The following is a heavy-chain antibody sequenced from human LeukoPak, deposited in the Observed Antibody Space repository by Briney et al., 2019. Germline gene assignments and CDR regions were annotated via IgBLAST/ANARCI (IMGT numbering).Heavy chain of an antibody. Sequence: GGSLRLSCAASGFTFSSYSMNWVRQAPGKGLEWVSSISSSSSYIYYADSVKGRFTISRDNAKNSLYLQMNSLRAEDTAVYYCARGDSSSWAGNWFDPWGRGTLVTVS. J-gene: IGHJ5*02. D-gene: IGHD6-13*01. CDR3: ARGDSSSWAGNWFDP. CDR1: GFTFSSYS. V-gene: IGHV3-21*01. CDR2: ISSSSSYI.